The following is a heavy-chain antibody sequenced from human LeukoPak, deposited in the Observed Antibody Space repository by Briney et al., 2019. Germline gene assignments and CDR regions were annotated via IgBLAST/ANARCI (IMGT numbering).Heavy chain of an antibody. Sequence: GRSLRLSCAASGFTFDDYAMHWVRQAPGKGLEWVSGISWNSGSIGYADSVKGRFTISRDNAKNSLYLQMNSLRAEDTALYYCAKDMAYDSSGFTAPGDYWGQGTLVTVSS. CDR3: AKDMAYDSSGFTAPGDY. D-gene: IGHD3-22*01. J-gene: IGHJ4*02. V-gene: IGHV3-9*01. CDR1: GFTFDDYA. CDR2: ISWNSGSI.